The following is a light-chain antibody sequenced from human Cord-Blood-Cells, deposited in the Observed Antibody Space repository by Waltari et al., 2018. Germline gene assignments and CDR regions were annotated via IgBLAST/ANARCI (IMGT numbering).Light chain of an antibody. Sequence: SYELTQPPSVSVSPGQTASITCSGDKLGDKYACWYQQKPGQSPVLVIYQDSKRPSGIPERFSGSNSGNTATLTIIGTQAMDEADYYGQAWDSSTVVFGGGTKLTVL. CDR1: KLGDKY. CDR3: QAWDSSTVV. CDR2: QDS. V-gene: IGLV3-1*01. J-gene: IGLJ2*01.